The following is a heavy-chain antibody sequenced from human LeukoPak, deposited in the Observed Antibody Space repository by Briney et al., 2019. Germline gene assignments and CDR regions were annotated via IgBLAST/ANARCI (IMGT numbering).Heavy chain of an antibody. CDR1: GYTFTSYW. Sequence: ASVKVSCKASGYTFTSYWISWVRQAPGQGPEWMGWISTSTGDTKYTQKFQGRVTLTTDTSTSTAYMELSSLRSDDTAVYYCARDDNYGIFVNVDYWGQGTLVTVSS. CDR2: ISTSTGDT. CDR3: ARDDNYGIFVNVDY. D-gene: IGHD4-11*01. J-gene: IGHJ4*02. V-gene: IGHV1-18*01.